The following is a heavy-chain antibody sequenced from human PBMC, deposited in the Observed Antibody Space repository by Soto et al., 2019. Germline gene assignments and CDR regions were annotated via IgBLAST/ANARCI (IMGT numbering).Heavy chain of an antibody. J-gene: IGHJ6*02. D-gene: IGHD3-9*01. V-gene: IGHV4-30-2*01. CDR1: GGSISSGGYS. Sequence: SETLSLTCAVSGGSISSGGYSWSWIRQPPGKGLEWIGYIYHSGSTYYNPSLKSRVTISVDRSKNQFSLQLNSVTPEDTAVYYCARDREYDILTGPMAGLYYYYGMDVWGQGTTVTVSS. CDR2: IYHSGST. CDR3: ARDREYDILTGPMAGLYYYYGMDV.